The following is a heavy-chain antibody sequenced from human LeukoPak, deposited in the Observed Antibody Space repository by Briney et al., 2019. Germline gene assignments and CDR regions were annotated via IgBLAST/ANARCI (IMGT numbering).Heavy chain of an antibody. J-gene: IGHJ2*01. V-gene: IGHV4-59*12. D-gene: IGHD1-26*01. Sequence: KTSETLSLTCTVSGGSISSYYWSWIRQPPGKGLEWIGYIYYSGSTNYNPSLKSRVTISVDTSKNQFSLKLSSVTPEDTAVYYCARGKWELLSHYWCFDLWGRGTLVTVSS. CDR2: IYYSGST. CDR1: GGSISSYY. CDR3: ARGKWELLSHYWCFDL.